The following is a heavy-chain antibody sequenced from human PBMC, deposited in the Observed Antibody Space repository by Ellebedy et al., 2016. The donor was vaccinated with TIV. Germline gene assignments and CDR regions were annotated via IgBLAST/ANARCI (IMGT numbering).Heavy chain of an antibody. Sequence: GESLKISCAAPGFIFSSYGMHWVRQAPGKGLEWVAVIWHDRSNKYYADSVKGRFTISRDNSKNTLYLQMNSLRAEDTGIYYCAREAVTRNYYYGMDVWGQGTTVTVFS. CDR1: GFIFSSYG. J-gene: IGHJ6*02. D-gene: IGHD4-17*01. CDR3: AREAVTRNYYYGMDV. V-gene: IGHV3-33*01. CDR2: IWHDRSNK.